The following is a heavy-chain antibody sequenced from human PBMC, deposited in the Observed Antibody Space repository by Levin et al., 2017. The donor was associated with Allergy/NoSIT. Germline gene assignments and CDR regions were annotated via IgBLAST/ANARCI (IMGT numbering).Heavy chain of an antibody. D-gene: IGHD3-10*01. CDR1: GFTFSSYA. CDR3: AKDAVAIRLLWFGESPLYYFDY. V-gene: IGHV3-23*01. J-gene: IGHJ4*02. CDR2: ISGSGGST. Sequence: GESLKISCAASGFTFSSYAMSWVRQAPGKGLEWVSAISGSGGSTYYADSVKGRFTISRDNSKNTLYLQMNSLRAEDTAVYYCAKDAVAIRLLWFGESPLYYFDYWGQGTLVTVSS.